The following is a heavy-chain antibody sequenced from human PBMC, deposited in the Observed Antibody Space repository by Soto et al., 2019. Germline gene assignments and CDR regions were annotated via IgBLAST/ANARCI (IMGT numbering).Heavy chain of an antibody. J-gene: IGHJ4*02. CDR2: IYDSGST. CDR3: ARKQAGYFYGIDY. V-gene: IGHV4-31*03. CDR1: GGSITSGGYY. D-gene: IGHD3-10*01. Sequence: SSETLSLTCTVSGGSITSGGYYWSWIRQHPGKGLEWLGYIYDSGSTFYNPSLKSRITLSVDTSKNQFSLKLSSVTVADTAVYFCARKQAGYFYGIDYWRQGTLVTVSS.